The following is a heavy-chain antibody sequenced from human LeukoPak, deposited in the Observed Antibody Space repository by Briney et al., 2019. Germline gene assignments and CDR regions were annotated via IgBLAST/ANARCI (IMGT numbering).Heavy chain of an antibody. CDR1: GGSISSGDYY. D-gene: IGHD3-10*01. CDR3: ARVRRVFPNYYGMDV. CDR2: IYYSGST. J-gene: IGHJ6*02. Sequence: PSQTLSLTCTVSGGSISSGDYYWSWIRQPPGKGLEWIGYIYYSGSTYYNPSLKSRVTISVDTSKNQFSLKLSSVTAADTAVYYCARVRRVFPNYYGMDVWGQGTAVTVSS. V-gene: IGHV4-30-4*01.